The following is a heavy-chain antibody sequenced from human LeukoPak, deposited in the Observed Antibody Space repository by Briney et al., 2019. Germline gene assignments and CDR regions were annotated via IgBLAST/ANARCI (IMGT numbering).Heavy chain of an antibody. Sequence: SETLSLTCTVSGDSISSSNCYWGWISQPPGKGLEWIGSTYFSGGTYYNASLKSRVTISVDTSKNQFSLKLSSVTAADTAVYYCARQTGSGLFSLPGGQGTLVTVSS. J-gene: IGHJ4*02. CDR2: TYFSGGT. CDR3: ARQTGSGLFSLP. D-gene: IGHD3-10*01. V-gene: IGHV4-39*01. CDR1: GDSISSSNCY.